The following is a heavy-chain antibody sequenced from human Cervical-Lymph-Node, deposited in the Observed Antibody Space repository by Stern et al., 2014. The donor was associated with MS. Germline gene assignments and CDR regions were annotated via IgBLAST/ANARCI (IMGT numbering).Heavy chain of an antibody. CDR3: ARVPMVRGVNDAFDI. J-gene: IGHJ3*02. CDR2: IYPSGST. D-gene: IGHD3-10*01. V-gene: IGHV4-61*02. CDR1: GGSISSGSYY. Sequence: VQLVESGPGLVKPSQTLSLTCTVSGGSISSGSYYWSLIRQPAGKGLEWIGRIYPSGSTNYHPSLKSRVPISVDTSKNQFSLKLGFVTAADTAVYYCARVPMVRGVNDAFDIWGQGTMVTVSS.